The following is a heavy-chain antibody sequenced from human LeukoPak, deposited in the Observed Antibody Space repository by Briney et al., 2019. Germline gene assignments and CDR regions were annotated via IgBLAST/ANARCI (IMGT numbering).Heavy chain of an antibody. CDR3: ASGSGVIGYFQH. V-gene: IGHV1-69*05. Sequence: SVKVSCKASGGTFSSYAISWVRQAPGQGLEWIGRIIPIFGTADYAQKFQGRVTITTDESTSTAYMELSSLRSEDTAVYYCASGSGVIGYFQHWGQGTLVTVSS. J-gene: IGHJ1*01. CDR2: IIPIFGTA. CDR1: GGTFSSYA. D-gene: IGHD3-16*02.